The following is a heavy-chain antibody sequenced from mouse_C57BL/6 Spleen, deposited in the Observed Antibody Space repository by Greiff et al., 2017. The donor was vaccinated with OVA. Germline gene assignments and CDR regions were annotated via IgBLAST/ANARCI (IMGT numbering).Heavy chain of an antibody. D-gene: IGHD2-13*01. CDR3: ARFRPYGEGAMDY. CDR2: INPNNGGT. V-gene: IGHV1-18*01. J-gene: IGHJ4*01. Sequence: EVKLQQSGPELVKPGASVKIPCKASGYTFTDYHMDWVKQSHGKSLEWIGDINPNNGGTIYNQKFKGKATLTVDKSSSTAYMELRSLTSEDTAVYYCARFRPYGEGAMDYWGQGTSVTVSS. CDR1: GYTFTDYH.